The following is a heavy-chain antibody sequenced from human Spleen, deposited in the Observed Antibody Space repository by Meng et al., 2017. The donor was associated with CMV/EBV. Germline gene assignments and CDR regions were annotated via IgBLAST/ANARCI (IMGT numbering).Heavy chain of an antibody. Sequence: GGSLRLSCSASGFTFSSYWMHWVRQAPGKGLVWVSRISTDGSSASYADSVKGRFTISRDNAKNTLYLQMNSLRAEDTALYYCAKAYYSSRSYYNVGDAFDIWGQGTTVTVSS. J-gene: IGHJ3*02. V-gene: IGHV3-74*01. D-gene: IGHD3-10*01. CDR1: GFTFSSYW. CDR2: ISTDGSSA. CDR3: AKAYYSSRSYYNVGDAFDI.